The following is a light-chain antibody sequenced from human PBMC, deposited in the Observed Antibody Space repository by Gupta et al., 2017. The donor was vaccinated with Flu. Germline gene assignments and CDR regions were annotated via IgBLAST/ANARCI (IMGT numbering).Light chain of an antibody. J-gene: IGLJ2*01. Sequence: QSVLTQPPSASATPGQRVTLSCSGSSSNIGSNTVNWYQQLPGTAPKLLIYSNSQRPSGVPDRFSGSKSGTSASLAISGLQSEDEADYYCAAWDDSLNGVVFGGGTKLTVL. V-gene: IGLV1-44*01. CDR2: SNS. CDR3: AAWDDSLNGVV. CDR1: SSNIGSNT.